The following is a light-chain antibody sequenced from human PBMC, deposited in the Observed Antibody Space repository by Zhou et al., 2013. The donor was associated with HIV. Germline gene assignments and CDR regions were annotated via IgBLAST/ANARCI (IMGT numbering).Light chain of an antibody. CDR3: QQSYSTPFT. CDR1: QSINSY. CDR2: GAS. Sequence: DIQMTQSPSSLSASVGDRVTISCRASQSINSYLNWYQQKPGKAPKLLIYGASSLQSGVPSRFSGSGSGTDFTLSISSLQPEDFATYYCQQSYSTPFTFGPGTKVDIK. V-gene: IGKV1-39*01. J-gene: IGKJ3*01.